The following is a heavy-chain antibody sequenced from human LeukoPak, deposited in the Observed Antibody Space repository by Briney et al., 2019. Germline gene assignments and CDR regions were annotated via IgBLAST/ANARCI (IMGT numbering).Heavy chain of an antibody. CDR1: GFTFSSYA. V-gene: IGHV3-23*01. CDR2: ISGSDGST. CDR3: ARQPALTHSHFDY. J-gene: IGHJ4*02. Sequence: GGSLRLSCAASGFTFSSYAMSWVRQAPGKGLDWVSGISGSDGSTYYADSVKGRFTISRDNSKNTLYLQMNSLRAEDTAVYYCARQPALTHSHFDYWGQGTLVTVSS. D-gene: IGHD5-18*01.